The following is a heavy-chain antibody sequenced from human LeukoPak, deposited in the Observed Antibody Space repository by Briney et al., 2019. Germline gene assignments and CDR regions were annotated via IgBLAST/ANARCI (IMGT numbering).Heavy chain of an antibody. V-gene: IGHV4-30-2*01. Sequence: SETLSLTCTVSGGSLSSGGYYWSWIRQPPGKGLEWIGYIYHSGSTYYNPSLKSRVTISVDRSKNQFSLKLSSVTAADTAVYYCARDGFSSKWFDPWGQGTLVTVSS. J-gene: IGHJ5*02. CDR2: IYHSGST. CDR3: ARDGFSSKWFDP. CDR1: GGSLSSGGYY.